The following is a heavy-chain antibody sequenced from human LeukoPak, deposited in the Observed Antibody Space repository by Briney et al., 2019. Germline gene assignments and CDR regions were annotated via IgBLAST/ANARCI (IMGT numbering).Heavy chain of an antibody. CDR2: ISGSGGST. V-gene: IGHV3-23*01. J-gene: IGHJ4*02. Sequence: PGGSLRLSCAASGFTFSSYAMNWVRQAPGKGLEWVSAISGSGGSTYYADSVKGRFTISRDNSKNTLYLQMNSLRAEDTAVYCCAKDTRSSGRGYYFDYWGQGTLVTVSS. CDR3: AKDTRSSGRGYYFDY. D-gene: IGHD6-19*01. CDR1: GFTFSSYA.